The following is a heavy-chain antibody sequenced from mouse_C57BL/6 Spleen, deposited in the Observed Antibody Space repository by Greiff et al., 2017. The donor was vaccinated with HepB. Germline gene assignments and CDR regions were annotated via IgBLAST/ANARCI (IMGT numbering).Heavy chain of an antibody. CDR3: ARGYYGPYYYAMDY. Sequence: EVKLMESGGGLVQPGGSLKLSCAASGFTFSDYYMYWVRQTPEKRLEWVAYISNGGGSTYYPDTVKGRFTISRDNAKNTLYLQMSRLKSEDTAMYYCARGYYGPYYYAMDYWGQGPSVTVSS. CDR1: GFTFSDYY. V-gene: IGHV5-12*01. J-gene: IGHJ4*01. D-gene: IGHD1-2*01. CDR2: ISNGGGST.